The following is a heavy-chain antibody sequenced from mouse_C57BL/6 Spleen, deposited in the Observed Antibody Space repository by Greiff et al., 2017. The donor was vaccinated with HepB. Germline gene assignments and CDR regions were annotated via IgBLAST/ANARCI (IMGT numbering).Heavy chain of an antibody. J-gene: IGHJ3*01. CDR1: GFNFTDYY. CDR2: IEPENGDT. V-gene: IGHV14-4*01. D-gene: IGHD1-1*01. CDR3: TTWSTVVAGAY. Sequence: VQLQQSGAELVRPGASVKLSCTASGFNFTDYYMHWVKQRPEQGLEWIGWIEPENGDTKYASKFQGKATITADKSSITAYLQLSRLTSEDTAVYYCTTWSTVVAGAYWGQGTLVTVSA.